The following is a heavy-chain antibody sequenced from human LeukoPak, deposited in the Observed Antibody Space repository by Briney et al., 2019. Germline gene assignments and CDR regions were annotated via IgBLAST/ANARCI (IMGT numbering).Heavy chain of an antibody. J-gene: IGHJ6*02. Sequence: SETLSLTCAVYGGSFSGYYWSWIRQPPGKGLEWIGEINHSGSTNYNPSLKSRVTISVDTSKNQFSLKLSSVTAADTAVYYCLRGSGYYYGMDVWGQGTTVTVSS. CDR2: INHSGST. CDR1: GGSFSGYY. D-gene: IGHD3-10*01. CDR3: LRGSGYYYGMDV. V-gene: IGHV4-34*01.